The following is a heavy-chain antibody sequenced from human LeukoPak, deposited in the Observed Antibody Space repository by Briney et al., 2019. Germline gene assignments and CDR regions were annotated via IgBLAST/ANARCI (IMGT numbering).Heavy chain of an antibody. CDR3: ARGEKVGATVDY. Sequence: ASVKVSCKASGYTFTSYDINWVRQATGQGLEWMGWMNPNSCNTGYAQKFQGRVTITRNTSISTAYMELSSLRSEDTAVYYCARGEKVGATVDYWGQGTLVTVSS. D-gene: IGHD1-26*01. CDR2: MNPNSCNT. J-gene: IGHJ4*02. V-gene: IGHV1-8*03. CDR1: GYTFTSYD.